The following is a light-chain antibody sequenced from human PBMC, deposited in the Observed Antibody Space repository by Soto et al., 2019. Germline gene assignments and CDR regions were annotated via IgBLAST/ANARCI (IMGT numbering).Light chain of an antibody. CDR2: GNN. J-gene: IGLJ1*01. CDR1: DY. V-gene: IGLV1-47*01. CDR3: AASDDSMSGPYV. Sequence: SVLTKPPSASGTPGQRVTISCSGGDYVSLYQQLPGTSPRLLIYGNNQRPSGVPDRFSGSKSGTSASLAISGLRSEDEGDYYCAASDDSMSGPYVFGTRTQVTV.